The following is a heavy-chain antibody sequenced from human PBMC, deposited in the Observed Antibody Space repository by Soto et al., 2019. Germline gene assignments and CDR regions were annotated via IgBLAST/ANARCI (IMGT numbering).Heavy chain of an antibody. D-gene: IGHD1-1*01. CDR1: GVSLNTADTW. CDR2: YHSGGST. CDR3: VRSGQMESGNDYGLDV. V-gene: IGHV4-30-4*08. Sequence: QVQLQQSGSGLVKPSQSLSLTCTVSGVSLNTADTWWSWIRQSPGKGLEFIGYYHSGGSTYHDASCRTRVIIRASTSNSQISLKLTSVTVRDTAVYFCVRSGQMESGNDYGLDVWCQRTRVTVSS. J-gene: IGHJ6*02.